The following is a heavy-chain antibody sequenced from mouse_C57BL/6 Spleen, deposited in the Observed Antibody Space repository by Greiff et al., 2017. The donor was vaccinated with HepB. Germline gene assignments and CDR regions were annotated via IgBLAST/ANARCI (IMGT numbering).Heavy chain of an antibody. J-gene: IGHJ2*01. CDR1: GFTFSSYA. CDR3: ARGPFSTTVVPVDY. CDR2: ISDGGSYT. D-gene: IGHD1-1*01. V-gene: IGHV5-4*01. Sequence: DVQLVESGGGLVKPGGSLKLSCAASGFTFSSYAMSWVRQTPEKRLEWVATISDGGSYTYYPDNVKGRFTISRDNAKNNLYLQMSHLKSEDTAMYYCARGPFSTTVVPVDYWGQGTTLTVSS.